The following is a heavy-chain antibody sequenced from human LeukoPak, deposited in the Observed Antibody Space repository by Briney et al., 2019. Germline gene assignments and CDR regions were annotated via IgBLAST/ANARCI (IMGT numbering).Heavy chain of an antibody. D-gene: IGHD6-19*01. CDR3: ASDMFSSGLW. V-gene: IGHV3-7*01. CDR2: IKEDGSES. CDR1: GFTFSSYG. J-gene: IGHJ4*02. Sequence: GGSLRLSCAASGFTFSSYGMHWVRQAPGKGLEWVANIKEDGSESYYVHSVKGRFTISRDNARNSLYLQMNGLRAEDTAVYYCASDMFSSGLWWGQGTLVTVSS.